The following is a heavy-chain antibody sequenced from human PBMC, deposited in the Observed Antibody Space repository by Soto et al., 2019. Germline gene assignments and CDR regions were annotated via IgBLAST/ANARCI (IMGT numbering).Heavy chain of an antibody. CDR3: ARGVGSGCYYNQYHWFDP. Sequence: QVQLVQSGAEVKKPGASVKVSCKASGYTFTNYGISWVRQAPGQGLEWMGWISAYNGNTKYAQKLDGRVTMTTDTSPSTAYMELRSLRSDDTAVYDCARGVGSGCYYNQYHWFDPWGQGTLVTVSS. CDR2: ISAYNGNT. V-gene: IGHV1-18*01. D-gene: IGHD3-10*01. CDR1: GYTFTNYG. J-gene: IGHJ5*02.